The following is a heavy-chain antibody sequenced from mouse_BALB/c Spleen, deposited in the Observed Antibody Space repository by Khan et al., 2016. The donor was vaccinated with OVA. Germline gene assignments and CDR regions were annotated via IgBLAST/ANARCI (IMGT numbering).Heavy chain of an antibody. CDR1: GYTFTSYW. V-gene: IGHV1S132*01. CDR2: IFPGTGTP. D-gene: IGHD2-1*01. Sequence: QVQLQQSGAELVKPGASVKLSCKTSGYTFTSYWIQWVKQRPGQGLGWIGQIFPGTGTPYYNENFKGKATLTVDTSSNTAYMQFSSLTSEDSAVYFCARGYFGNYEFAYWGQGTLVTVSP. CDR3: ARGYFGNYEFAY. J-gene: IGHJ3*01.